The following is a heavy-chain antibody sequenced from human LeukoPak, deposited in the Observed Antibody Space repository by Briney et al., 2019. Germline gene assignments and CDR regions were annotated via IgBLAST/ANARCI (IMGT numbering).Heavy chain of an antibody. CDR2: INSDGSST. V-gene: IGHV3-74*01. CDR1: GFTFSSYW. CDR3: ARIGAGSSRDY. D-gene: IGHD6-13*01. J-gene: IGHJ4*02. Sequence: GGSLRLSCAASGFTFSSYWMHWVRQAPGKGLVWVSRINSDGSSTSYADSVKGRFTISRDNAKNTLYLQMNSLRAEDTAVYYCARIGAGSSRDYWGQGTLVTVSS.